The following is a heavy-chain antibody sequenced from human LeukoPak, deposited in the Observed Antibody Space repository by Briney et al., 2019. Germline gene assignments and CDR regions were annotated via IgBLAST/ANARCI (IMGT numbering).Heavy chain of an antibody. D-gene: IGHD3-22*01. CDR1: GDSISSGDYY. J-gene: IGHJ3*02. CDR3: ARGPYSYASSGAFDI. CDR2: ISSSGST. Sequence: SSETLSLTCTVSGDSISSGDYYWSWIRQPAGKALEWSGRISSSGSTNYNPSLKSRVAISVDTSKNQFSLKLSSVTAAHTAVYFCARGPYSYASSGAFDIWGQGTRVTVSS. V-gene: IGHV4-61*02.